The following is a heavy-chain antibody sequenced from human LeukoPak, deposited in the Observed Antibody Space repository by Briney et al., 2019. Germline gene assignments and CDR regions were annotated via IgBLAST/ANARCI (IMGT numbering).Heavy chain of an antibody. CDR3: ARGRNYPKYYMDV. D-gene: IGHD1-7*01. CDR1: GYTFTGYY. CDR2: INPNSGGT. J-gene: IGHJ6*03. Sequence: RASVKVSCKASGYTFTGYYMHWVRQAPGQGLEWTGWINPNSGGTNYAQKFQGRVTMTRDTSISTAYMELSRLRSDDTAVYYCARGRNYPKYYMDVWGKGTTVTVSS. V-gene: IGHV1-2*02.